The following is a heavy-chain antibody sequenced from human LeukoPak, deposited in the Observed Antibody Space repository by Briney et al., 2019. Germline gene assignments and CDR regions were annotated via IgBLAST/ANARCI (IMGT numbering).Heavy chain of an antibody. V-gene: IGHV4-59*08. J-gene: IGHJ5*02. CDR3: ARRFGSSMYNWFDP. CDR1: GVSIRSHY. Sequence: PSETLSLTCTVSGVSIRSHYWIWIRQPPGKGLEWVGDISYSGSTNYNPALKSRVTISVDTSKNQFSLKLRSVTAADTAVYYCARRFGSSMYNWFDPWGQGTLVTVSS. CDR2: ISYSGST. D-gene: IGHD2-2*01.